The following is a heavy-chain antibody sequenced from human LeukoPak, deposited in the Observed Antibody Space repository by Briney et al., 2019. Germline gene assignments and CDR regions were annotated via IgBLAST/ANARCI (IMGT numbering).Heavy chain of an antibody. J-gene: IGHJ4*02. Sequence: GASLRLSCAASGFTFSSYTMTWVRQAPGKGLEWVSAFTSDTGDTYYAESVRGRSTISRDNSKNTLYLQMNSLRAEDTAVYYCARGITGDYWGQGALVTVSS. CDR1: GFTFSSYT. V-gene: IGHV3-23*01. CDR2: FTSDTGDT. D-gene: IGHD1-14*01. CDR3: ARGITGDY.